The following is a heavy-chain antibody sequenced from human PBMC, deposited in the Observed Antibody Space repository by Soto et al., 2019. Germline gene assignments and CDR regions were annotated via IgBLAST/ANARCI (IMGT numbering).Heavy chain of an antibody. J-gene: IGHJ6*02. V-gene: IGHV4-39*01. CDR3: ARLAYERIQEPREFHYYGMDL. Sequence: SETLSLTCTVSGGSISSSSYYWGWIRQPPGKGLEWIGSVYYTGKTYDNPSLKSRVTISVDTSKNQFSLKLNSVTAADTAVYYCARLAYERIQEPREFHYYGMDLWGQGTTVTVSS. D-gene: IGHD5-18*01. CDR1: GGSISSSSYY. CDR2: VYYTGKT.